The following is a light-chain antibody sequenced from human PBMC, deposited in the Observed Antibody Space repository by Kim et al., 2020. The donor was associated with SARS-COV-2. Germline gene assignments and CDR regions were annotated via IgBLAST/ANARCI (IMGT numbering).Light chain of an antibody. V-gene: IGLV7-46*01. CDR2: DTN. Sequence: PGGTVTLTCGSSTGAVTSGHYPYWFQQKPGQAPRTLIYDTNNKHSWTPARFSGSLLGGKAALTLSGAQPEDEADYYCLLSYSGARVFGGGTRLTVL. CDR1: TGAVTSGHY. J-gene: IGLJ3*02. CDR3: LLSYSGARV.